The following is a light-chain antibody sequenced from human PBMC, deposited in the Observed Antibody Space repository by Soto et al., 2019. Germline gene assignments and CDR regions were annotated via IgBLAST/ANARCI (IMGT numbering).Light chain of an antibody. CDR1: QSVSSTY. CDR3: QQSGSSPCT. V-gene: IGKV3-20*01. CDR2: GAS. J-gene: IGKJ1*01. Sequence: LTQSAATLSLYPGEGATLSCRASQSVSSTYLAWYQQKPGQAPRLLIFGASSRATGIPDRFSGSGSGTDFTLTISRLEPEDFAVYYCQQSGSSPCTFAQGTKVDI.